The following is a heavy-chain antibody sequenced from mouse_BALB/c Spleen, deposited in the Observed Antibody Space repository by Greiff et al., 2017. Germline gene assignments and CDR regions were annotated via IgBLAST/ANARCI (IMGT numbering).Heavy chain of an antibody. V-gene: IGHV3-2*02. J-gene: IGHJ2*01. D-gene: IGHD2-3*01. CDR2: ISYSGST. CDR3: ARFYDGYYVFDY. Sequence: EVKLQESGPGLVKPSQSLSLTCTVTGYSITSDYAWNWIRQFPGNKLEWMGYISYSGSTSYNPSLKSRISITRDTSKNQFFLQLNSVTTEDTATYYCARFYDGYYVFDYWGQGTTLTVSS. CDR1: GYSITSDYA.